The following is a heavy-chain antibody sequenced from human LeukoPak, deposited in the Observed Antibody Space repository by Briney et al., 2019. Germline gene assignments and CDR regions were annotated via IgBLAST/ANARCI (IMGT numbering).Heavy chain of an antibody. CDR1: GFTFSSYA. D-gene: IGHD3-10*01. Sequence: GRSLRLSCAASGFTFSSYAMHWVRQAPGKGLEWVAVISYDGSNKYYADSVKGRFAISRDNSKNTLYLQMNSLRAEDTAVYYCARDMDYYGSGSPPFDYWGQGTLVTVSS. CDR3: ARDMDYYGSGSPPFDY. CDR2: ISYDGSNK. V-gene: IGHV3-30*09. J-gene: IGHJ4*02.